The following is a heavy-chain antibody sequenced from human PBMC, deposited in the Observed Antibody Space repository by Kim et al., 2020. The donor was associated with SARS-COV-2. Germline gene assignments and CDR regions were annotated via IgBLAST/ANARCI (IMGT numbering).Heavy chain of an antibody. CDR2: INHSGST. J-gene: IGHJ6*02. V-gene: IGHV4-34*01. D-gene: IGHD6-6*01. CDR1: GGSFSGYY. Sequence: SETLSLTCAVYGGSFSGYYWSWIRQPPGKGLEWIGEINHSGSTNYNPSLKSRVTISVDTSKNQFSLKLSSVTAADTAVYYCARANRIAARPRETYYYYGMEVWGQGTTVTVSS. CDR3: ARANRIAARPRETYYYYGMEV.